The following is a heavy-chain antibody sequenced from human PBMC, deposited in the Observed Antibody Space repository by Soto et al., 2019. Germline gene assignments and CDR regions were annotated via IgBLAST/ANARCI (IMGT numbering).Heavy chain of an antibody. J-gene: IGHJ6*02. CDR3: ARDRAEAATFYYYGMDV. Sequence: PGGSLRLSCAASGFTFSSYAMHWVRQAPGKGLEWVAVISYDGSNKYYADSVKGRFTISRDNSKNTLYLQMNSLRAEDTAVYYCARDRAEAATFYYYGMDVWGQGTTVTVSS. CDR2: ISYDGSNK. V-gene: IGHV3-30-3*01. CDR1: GFTFSSYA. D-gene: IGHD2-15*01.